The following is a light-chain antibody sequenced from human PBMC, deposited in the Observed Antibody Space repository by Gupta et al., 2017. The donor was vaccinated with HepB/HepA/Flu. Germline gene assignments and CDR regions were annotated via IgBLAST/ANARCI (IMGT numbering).Light chain of an antibody. CDR1: SSNIGKDY. Sequence: QSVLTQPPSVSGTPGQRVTISCSGSSSNIGKDYVYWYQQLPGTAPKLLMYRNDQRPSGVPDRFSGSKSGTSASLAISGLRSEDDGDYYCAAWVATLSGPVFGGGTTLTVL. V-gene: IGLV1-47*01. J-gene: IGLJ3*02. CDR2: RND. CDR3: AAWVATLSGPV.